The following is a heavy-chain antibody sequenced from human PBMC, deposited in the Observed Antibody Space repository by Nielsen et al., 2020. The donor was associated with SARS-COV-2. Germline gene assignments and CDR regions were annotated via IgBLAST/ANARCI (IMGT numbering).Heavy chain of an antibody. D-gene: IGHD3-3*01. V-gene: IGHV3-23*01. Sequence: GESLKISCAASGFTFSSYAMSWVRQAPGKGLEWVSAISGSGGSTYYADSVKGRFTISRDNAKNSLYLQMNSLRAEDTAVYYCARDFGVTIFGVDGMDVWGQGTTVTVSS. CDR3: ARDFGVTIFGVDGMDV. J-gene: IGHJ6*02. CDR1: GFTFSSYA. CDR2: ISGSGGST.